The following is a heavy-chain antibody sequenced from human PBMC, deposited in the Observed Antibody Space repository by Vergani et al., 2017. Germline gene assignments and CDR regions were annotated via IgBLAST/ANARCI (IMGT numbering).Heavy chain of an antibody. J-gene: IGHJ5*02. CDR2: TWYDGNNK. Sequence: QVQLVESGGGVVKPGRSLRLSCAASGFTFNQYGMHWVRQAPGKGLEWVAVTWYDGNNKQYADSVKGRFTISRDNSKRTMYLQMHSLRDEDTGVSYCARDLRLLYNRFDPWGQGTLVTVSS. V-gene: IGHV3-33*01. D-gene: IGHD1-14*01. CDR1: GFTFNQYG. CDR3: ARDLRLLYNRFDP.